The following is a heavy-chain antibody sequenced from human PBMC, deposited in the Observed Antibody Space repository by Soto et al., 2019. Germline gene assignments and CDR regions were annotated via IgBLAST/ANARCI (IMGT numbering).Heavy chain of an antibody. V-gene: IGHV3-21*01. CDR1: GFTFRSDS. D-gene: IGHD2-2*03. Sequence: GCLRLSCAASGFTFRSDSMNWVRQAAGKGLEWVSSISSSSSYIYYADSVKGRFTISRDNAKNSLYLQMNSLRAEDTAVYYCARDGYCSSTSCYLNYYYYMDVWGKGTTVTVSS. CDR2: ISSSSSYI. J-gene: IGHJ6*03. CDR3: ARDGYCSSTSCYLNYYYYMDV.